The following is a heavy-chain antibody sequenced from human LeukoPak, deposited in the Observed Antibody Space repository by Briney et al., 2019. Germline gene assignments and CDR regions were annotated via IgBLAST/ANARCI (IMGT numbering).Heavy chain of an antibody. Sequence: ASVKVSCKASGGTFSSYAISWVRQAPGQGLEWMGGIIPIFGTANYAQKFQGRVTITADKSTSTAYMELGSLRSEDTAVYYCARVGSGYSGYELVDYWGQGTLVTVSS. D-gene: IGHD5-12*01. CDR1: GGTFSSYA. J-gene: IGHJ4*02. CDR2: IIPIFGTA. V-gene: IGHV1-69*06. CDR3: ARVGSGYSGYELVDY.